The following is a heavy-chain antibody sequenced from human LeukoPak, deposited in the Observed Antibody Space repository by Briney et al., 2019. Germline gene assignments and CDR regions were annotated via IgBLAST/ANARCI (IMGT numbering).Heavy chain of an antibody. J-gene: IGHJ4*02. Sequence: PSGGSLRLSCAASGFTFSSYGMHWVRQAPGKGLEWVAVISYDGSNKYYADSVKGRFTISRDNSKNTLYLQMISLRAEDTAVYYCAKPGSSRHFFDYWGQGTLVTVSS. CDR1: GFTFSSYG. D-gene: IGHD6-13*01. CDR2: ISYDGSNK. CDR3: AKPGSSRHFFDY. V-gene: IGHV3-30*18.